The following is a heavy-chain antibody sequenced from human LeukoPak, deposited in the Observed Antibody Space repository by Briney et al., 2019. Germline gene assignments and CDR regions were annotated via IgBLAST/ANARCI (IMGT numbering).Heavy chain of an antibody. CDR3: ASGLYGYYFDY. CDR2: IFYSGTT. Sequence: SEALSLTCTVSGGSISGYYWSWIRQPPGKGLEWIGYIFYSGTTNYNPSLKSRVAISVDTSKNQFSLNLNSVTAADTAVYYCASGLYGYYFDYWGQGTLVTVSS. V-gene: IGHV4-59*08. D-gene: IGHD3/OR15-3a*01. J-gene: IGHJ4*02. CDR1: GGSISGYY.